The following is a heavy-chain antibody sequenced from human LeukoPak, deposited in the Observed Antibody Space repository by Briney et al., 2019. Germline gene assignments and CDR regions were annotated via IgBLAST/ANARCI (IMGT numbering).Heavy chain of an antibody. Sequence: GRSLRLSCAASGFTLSSYAMHWVRQAPGKGLEWVAVISYDGSNKYYADSVKGRFTISRDNSKNTLYLQMNSLRAEDTAVYYCAREPPWVQLWFDAFDIWGQGTMVTVSS. J-gene: IGHJ3*02. V-gene: IGHV3-30*04. CDR3: AREPPWVQLWFDAFDI. D-gene: IGHD5-18*01. CDR2: ISYDGSNK. CDR1: GFTLSSYA.